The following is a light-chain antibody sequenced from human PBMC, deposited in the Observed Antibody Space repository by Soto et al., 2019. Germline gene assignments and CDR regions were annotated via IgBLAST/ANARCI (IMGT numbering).Light chain of an antibody. V-gene: IGKV4-1*01. CDR1: KRVLYSSINKNY. Sequence: DIVMTQSPDSLAVSLGERATINCKSSKRVLYSSINKNYLAWYQQKPGQPPKLLIYWASTRESGVPDRFSGSGSGTDFTLTISSLQAEDVAVYYCQQYYSTPCTFGQGTKLEIK. CDR3: QQYYSTPCT. J-gene: IGKJ2*02. CDR2: WAS.